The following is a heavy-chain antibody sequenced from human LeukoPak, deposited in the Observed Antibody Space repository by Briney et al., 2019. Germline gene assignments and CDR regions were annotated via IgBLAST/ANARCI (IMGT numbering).Heavy chain of an antibody. CDR3: ARDGTYYDILTGYSHFDY. CDR2: ISGSGGST. D-gene: IGHD3-9*01. J-gene: IGHJ4*02. V-gene: IGHV3-23*01. Sequence: GGSLRLSCAASGFTFSNYAMSWVRQAPGKGLEWVSGISGSGGSTYYADSVKGRFTISRDNSKNTLYLQMNSLRAEDTAVYYCARDGTYYDILTGYSHFDYWGQGTLVTVSS. CDR1: GFTFSNYA.